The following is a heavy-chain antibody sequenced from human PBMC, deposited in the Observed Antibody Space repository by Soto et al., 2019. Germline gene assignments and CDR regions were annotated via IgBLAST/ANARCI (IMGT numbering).Heavy chain of an antibody. D-gene: IGHD1-1*01. Sequence: SETLSLTCSVSGGSISSPSYYWGWIRQPPGKGLEWIGSIYYSGNTYYNPSLKSRVTIFVDTSRNQFSLKVNSVTAADTAVYFCETLPGITTFRRDYWGQGTLVTVSS. V-gene: IGHV4-39*01. CDR1: GGSISSPSYY. CDR2: IYYSGNT. J-gene: IGHJ4*02. CDR3: ETLPGITTFRRDY.